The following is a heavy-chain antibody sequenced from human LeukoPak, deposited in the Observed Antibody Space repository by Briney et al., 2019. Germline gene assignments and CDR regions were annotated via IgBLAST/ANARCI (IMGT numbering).Heavy chain of an antibody. J-gene: IGHJ4*02. V-gene: IGHV3-48*02. CDR3: ARSLGSGQWPD. Sequence: GGSLRLSCSASGFTFSSYSMTWVRQAPGKGLDWVSFISSSSSTILNADSVKGRFTISRDNAKNLLYLQMNSLRDEDTAVYYCARSLGSGQWPDWGQGTLVTVSS. D-gene: IGHD6-19*01. CDR1: GFTFSSYS. CDR2: ISSSSSTI.